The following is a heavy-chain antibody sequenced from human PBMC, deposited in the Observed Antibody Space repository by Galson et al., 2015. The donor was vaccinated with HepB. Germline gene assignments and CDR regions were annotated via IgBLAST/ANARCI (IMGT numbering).Heavy chain of an antibody. D-gene: IGHD4-17*01. CDR1: GFTFSSYS. CDR3: AREGSTVTPHRDYYYYYGMDV. CDR2: ISSSSSTI. J-gene: IGHJ6*02. Sequence: SLRLSCAASGFTFSSYSMNWVRQAPGKGLEWVSYISSSSSTIYYADSVKGRFTISRDNAKNSLYLQMNSLRAEDTAVYYCAREGSTVTPHRDYYYYYGMDVWGQGTTVTVSS. V-gene: IGHV3-48*01.